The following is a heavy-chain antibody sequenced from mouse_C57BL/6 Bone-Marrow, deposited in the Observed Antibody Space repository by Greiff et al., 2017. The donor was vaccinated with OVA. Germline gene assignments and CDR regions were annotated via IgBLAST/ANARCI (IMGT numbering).Heavy chain of an antibody. D-gene: IGHD2-4*01. V-gene: IGHV1-64*01. Sequence: QVQLQQPGAELVKPGASVKLSCKASGYTFTSYWMHWVKQRPGQGLEWIGMIHPNSGSTNSNEKFKSKATLTVDKSSSTAYMQLSSLTSEDSAVYYCARDYDGDFDYWGQGTTLTVSS. CDR3: ARDYDGDFDY. J-gene: IGHJ2*01. CDR2: IHPNSGST. CDR1: GYTFTSYW.